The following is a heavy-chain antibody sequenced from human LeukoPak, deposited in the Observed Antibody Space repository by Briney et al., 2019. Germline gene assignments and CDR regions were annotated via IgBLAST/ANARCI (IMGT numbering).Heavy chain of an antibody. Sequence: GGSLRLSCAASGFSFSSYSMNWVRQAPGKGLEWFSSISANTTHIYGAASLKGRFTISRDDAKNSLYLQLTSLRAEDTAVYYCTRGYTSDYWGQGTLVAVSS. D-gene: IGHD2-2*01. CDR1: GFSFSSYS. V-gene: IGHV3-21*01. J-gene: IGHJ4*02. CDR3: TRGYTSDY. CDR2: ISANTTHI.